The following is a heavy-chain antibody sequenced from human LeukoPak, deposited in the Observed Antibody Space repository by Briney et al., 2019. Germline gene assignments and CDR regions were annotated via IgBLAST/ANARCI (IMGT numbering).Heavy chain of an antibody. J-gene: IGHJ5*02. CDR3: ARSKAHLSTSWYGTWFDP. V-gene: IGHV4-59*01. CDR1: GGSISSYY. D-gene: IGHD2-2*01. CDR2: ISYSGST. Sequence: SETLSLTCTVSGGSISSYYWSWIRQPPGKGLEWIGYISYSGSTTYNPSLKSRVTISVDTSKNQFSLKLSSVTAADTAVYYCARSKAHLSTSWYGTWFDPWGQGTLVTVSS.